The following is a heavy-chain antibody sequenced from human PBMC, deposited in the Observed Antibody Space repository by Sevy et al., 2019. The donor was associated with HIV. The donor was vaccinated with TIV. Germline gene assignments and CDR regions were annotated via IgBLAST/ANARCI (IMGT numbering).Heavy chain of an antibody. Sequence: GGSLRLSCAASGFTFSSYGMHWVRQAPGKGLEWVAVISYDGSNKYYADSVKGRFTISRDNSKNTLYLQMNSLRAEDTAVYYCAKDKNRYSSSWYRRTEYYYGMDVWGQGTTVTVSS. J-gene: IGHJ6*02. D-gene: IGHD6-13*01. CDR3: AKDKNRYSSSWYRRTEYYYGMDV. V-gene: IGHV3-30*18. CDR2: ISYDGSNK. CDR1: GFTFSSYG.